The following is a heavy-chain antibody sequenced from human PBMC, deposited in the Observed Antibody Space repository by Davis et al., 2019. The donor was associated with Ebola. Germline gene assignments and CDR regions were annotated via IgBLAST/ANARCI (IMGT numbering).Heavy chain of an antibody. Sequence: PSETLSLTCAASGFTFSSYSMNWVRQAPGKGLEWVSSISSSSSYIYYADSVKGRFTISRDNSKNTLYLQMNSLRAEDTAVYYCAKIRFFPGYYFDYWGQGTLVTVSS. J-gene: IGHJ4*02. V-gene: IGHV3-21*04. CDR3: AKIRFFPGYYFDY. CDR1: GFTFSSYS. D-gene: IGHD3-3*01. CDR2: ISSSSSYI.